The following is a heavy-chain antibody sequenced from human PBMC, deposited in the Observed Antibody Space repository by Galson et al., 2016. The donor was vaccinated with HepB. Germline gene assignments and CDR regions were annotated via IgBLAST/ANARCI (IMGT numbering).Heavy chain of an antibody. CDR1: GGSLSSYY. CDR3: ARVRNYYDSSGSYFFYLDY. CDR2: IVRNGST. J-gene: IGHJ4*02. V-gene: IGHV4-34*12. Sequence: SETLSLTCAVDGGSLSSYYWYWIRQSPGKGLEWIGEIVRNGSTSYNPSLKSRVTISVDTSKNQFSLKLSSVTAADAAVYYCARVRNYYDSSGSYFFYLDYWGQGTLVTVSS. D-gene: IGHD3-22*01.